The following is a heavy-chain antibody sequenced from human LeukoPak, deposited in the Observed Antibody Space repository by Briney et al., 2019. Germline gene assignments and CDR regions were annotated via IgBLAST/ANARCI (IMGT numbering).Heavy chain of an antibody. CDR3: ARDIHSSGYLDAFDI. CDR2: IWYDGSNK. J-gene: IGHJ3*02. Sequence: GRSLRLSCAASGFTFSSYGMHWVRQAPGKGLERVAVIWYDGSNKYYADSVKGRFTISRDNSKNTLYLQMNSLRAEDTAVYYCARDIHSSGYLDAFDIWGQGTMVTVSS. CDR1: GFTFSSYG. D-gene: IGHD3-22*01. V-gene: IGHV3-33*01.